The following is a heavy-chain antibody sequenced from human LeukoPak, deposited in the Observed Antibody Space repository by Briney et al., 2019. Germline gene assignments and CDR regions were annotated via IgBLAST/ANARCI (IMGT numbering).Heavy chain of an antibody. CDR3: ARGEDSTGLDF. CDR1: GGSMSSGGYS. V-gene: IGHV4-30-2*01. Sequence: SQTLSLTCVVSGGSMSSGGYSWSWIRQPPGNGLEWIGYIYHRGGTHYNPSLKSRVTISEDTSKNQFSLKLNSVTAADTAVYFCARGEDSTGLDFWGQGTLVTVSS. J-gene: IGHJ4*02. D-gene: IGHD2/OR15-2a*01. CDR2: IYHRGGT.